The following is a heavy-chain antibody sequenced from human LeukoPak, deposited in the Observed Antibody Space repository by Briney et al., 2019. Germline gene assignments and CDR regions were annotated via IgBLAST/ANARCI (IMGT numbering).Heavy chain of an antibody. D-gene: IGHD6-6*01. CDR3: ARAGIAARPIPDY. Sequence: GGSLRLSCAASGFTFSSYSMNWVRQAPGKGLEWVSSISSGSNYIYYADSLKGRFTISRDDAKNSLYLQMNSLRAEDTAVYYCARAGIAARPIPDYWGQGTLVTVSS. CDR2: ISSGSNYI. V-gene: IGHV3-21*01. CDR1: GFTFSSYS. J-gene: IGHJ4*02.